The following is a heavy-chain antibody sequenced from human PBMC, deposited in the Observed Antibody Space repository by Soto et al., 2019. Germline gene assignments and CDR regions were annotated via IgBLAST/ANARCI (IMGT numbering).Heavy chain of an antibody. V-gene: IGHV1-69*12. Sequence: QVQLVQSGAEVKKPGSSVKVSCKASGGTFSSYAISWVRQAPGQGLEWMGGIIPIFGTANYAQKFQGRVTITADESTSTAYMELSSLRSEDTAVYYCAREGCSGGSCPAPYYYGMDVWGQGTTVTVSS. CDR3: AREGCSGGSCPAPYYYGMDV. D-gene: IGHD2-15*01. J-gene: IGHJ6*02. CDR1: GGTFSSYA. CDR2: IIPIFGTA.